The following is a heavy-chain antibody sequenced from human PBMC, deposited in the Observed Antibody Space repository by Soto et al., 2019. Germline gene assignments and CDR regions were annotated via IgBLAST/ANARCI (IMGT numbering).Heavy chain of an antibody. V-gene: IGHV3-23*01. J-gene: IGHJ4*02. CDR2: ISDSGGST. D-gene: IGHD2-15*01. CDR3: AKSMSCRGSRCSDY. CDR1: GFTFSSYA. Sequence: PGGSLRLSCAASGFTFSSYAMSWVRQAPGKGLEWVSGISDSGGSTYYVDSVKGRFTISRDNSKNTLYLQMNSLRAEDTAIYYCAKSMSCRGSRCSDYWGQGTLVTVSS.